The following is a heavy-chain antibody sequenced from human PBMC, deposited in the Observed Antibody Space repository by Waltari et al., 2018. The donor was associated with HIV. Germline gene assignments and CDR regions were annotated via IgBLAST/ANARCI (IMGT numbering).Heavy chain of an antibody. J-gene: IGHJ4*02. D-gene: IGHD3-22*01. Sequence: EVQLVESGGALVQPGGSLSLSCASSGFTFPSDGMKWVRQAPGKGLEWVSFISSSSSTIYYADSVKGRFTISRDNAKNSLYLQMNSLRAEDTAVYYCARETYYYDSSGPYFDYWGQGTLVTVSS. CDR3: ARETYYYDSSGPYFDY. V-gene: IGHV3-48*01. CDR1: GFTFPSDG. CDR2: ISSSSSTI.